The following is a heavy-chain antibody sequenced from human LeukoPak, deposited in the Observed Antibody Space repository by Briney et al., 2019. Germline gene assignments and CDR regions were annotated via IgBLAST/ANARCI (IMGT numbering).Heavy chain of an antibody. Sequence: SETLSLTCAVPGGPFSGYFWSWIRQSSGKGLEWIGEIHNSGTTNYNPSLNSRVTISEDTSKNQFHLNLSSVTAADTAVYYCARRYYYDFWGQGTLVTVSS. CDR2: IHNSGTT. J-gene: IGHJ4*02. CDR3: ARRYYYDF. CDR1: GGPFSGYF. V-gene: IGHV4-34*01.